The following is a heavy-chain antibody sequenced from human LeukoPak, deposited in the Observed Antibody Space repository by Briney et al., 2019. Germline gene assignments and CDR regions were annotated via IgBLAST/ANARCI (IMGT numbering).Heavy chain of an antibody. CDR1: GFTFSSNG. Sequence: GGSLRLSCAPSGFTFSSNGMGWVRQAPGEGLGWVSAISGSGGSTYYADSVKGRFTISRDNYKNTLDLQMNSLRAEDTAVYYCAKPLSSGRGYYFDYWGQGTLVTVSS. J-gene: IGHJ4*02. V-gene: IGHV3-23*01. CDR3: AKPLSSGRGYYFDY. CDR2: ISGSGGST. D-gene: IGHD6-19*01.